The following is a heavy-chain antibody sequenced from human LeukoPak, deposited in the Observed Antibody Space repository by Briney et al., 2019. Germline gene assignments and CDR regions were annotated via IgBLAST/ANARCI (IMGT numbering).Heavy chain of an antibody. CDR1: GGSISSSSYY. J-gene: IGHJ4*02. D-gene: IGHD3-16*01. Sequence: SETLSLTCTVSGGSISSSSYYWGWIRQPPGKGLEWIGSIYYSGSTYYNPSLKSRVTISVDTSKNQFSLKLSSVTAADTAVYYCARDPYRGGWDYWGQGTLVTVSS. V-gene: IGHV4-39*07. CDR2: IYYSGST. CDR3: ARDPYRGGWDY.